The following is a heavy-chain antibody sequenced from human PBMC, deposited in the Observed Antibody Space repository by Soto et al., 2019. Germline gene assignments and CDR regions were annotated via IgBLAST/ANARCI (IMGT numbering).Heavy chain of an antibody. J-gene: IGHJ4*02. CDR3: ARTLCGDNVDY. D-gene: IGHD4-17*01. V-gene: IGHV1-18*01. Sequence: ASVKVSCKASGYTFTNFAISWVRQAPGQGLEWMGWISAYNGNTNYAQKFQGRVTMTTDTSTSTAYMELRSLRSDDTAVYYCARTLCGDNVDYWGQGTLVTVSS. CDR1: GYTFTNFA. CDR2: ISAYNGNT.